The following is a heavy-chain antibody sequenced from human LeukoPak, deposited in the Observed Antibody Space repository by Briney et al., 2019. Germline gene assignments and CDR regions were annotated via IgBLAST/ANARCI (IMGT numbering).Heavy chain of an antibody. Sequence: GGSLRISCEASGFTFSSYGMHWVRQAPGKGLEWVALIRFDGTNKYYADSVKGRFTISRDNSKNTLDLQMNSLRAEDTALYYCAKDLSVAVAGKRLDYWGQGTLVTVSS. J-gene: IGHJ4*02. CDR3: AKDLSVAVAGKRLDY. CDR1: GFTFSSYG. CDR2: IRFDGTNK. D-gene: IGHD6-19*01. V-gene: IGHV3-30*02.